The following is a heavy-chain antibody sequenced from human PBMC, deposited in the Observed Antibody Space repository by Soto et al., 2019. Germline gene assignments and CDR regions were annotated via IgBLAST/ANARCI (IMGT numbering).Heavy chain of an antibody. CDR3: ARSGDCTGTSRHLRGPFES. J-gene: IGHJ4*02. CDR2: IWGGGSDK. V-gene: IGHV3-33*08. CDR1: GFTFSLXA. Sequence: LXLXCAASGFTFSLXAIHWGRHAHGKWQGWLAAIWGGGSDKKYEDSVKGRFTVPRDNYKNTLYPKMNSLRDEAKAVYFCARSGDCTGTSRHLRGPFESWGPGTLVNVLL. D-gene: IGHD2-8*02.